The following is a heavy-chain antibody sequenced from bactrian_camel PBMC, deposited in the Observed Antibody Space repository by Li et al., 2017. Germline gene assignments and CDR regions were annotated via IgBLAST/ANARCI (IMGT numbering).Heavy chain of an antibody. D-gene: IGHD6*01. Sequence: HVQLVESGGGSVQPGGSLKLSCVASGYIWRSNCMGWFRQAPDGTDREGIAAIDSDGATNYADSVKGRFTISLDNAKKTMYLQMNSMTPEDTGMYTCAAKIPGGDSCRGPASMPWGQGTQVTGS. V-gene: IGHV3S53*01. CDR3: AAKIPGGDSCRGPASMP. CDR1: GYIWRSNC. J-gene: IGHJ6*01. CDR2: IDSDGAT.